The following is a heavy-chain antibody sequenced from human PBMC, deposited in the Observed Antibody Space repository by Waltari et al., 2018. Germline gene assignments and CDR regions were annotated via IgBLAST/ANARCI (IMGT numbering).Heavy chain of an antibody. V-gene: IGHV3-7*01. CDR1: GFTFSSYW. J-gene: IGHJ3*02. CDR2: IKQDGSGK. D-gene: IGHD5-18*01. Sequence: EVQLVESGGGLVQPGGSLRLSCAASGFTFSSYWMSWVRQAPGKGLEWVANIKQDGSGKYDVDSGKGRFTISRDNAKNSLYLQMNSLRAEDTAVYYCARDTGRDTAMVNDAFDIWGQGTMVTVSS. CDR3: ARDTGRDTAMVNDAFDI.